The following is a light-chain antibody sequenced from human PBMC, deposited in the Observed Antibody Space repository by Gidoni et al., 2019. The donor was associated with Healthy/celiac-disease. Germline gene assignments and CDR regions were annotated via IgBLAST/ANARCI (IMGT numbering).Light chain of an antibody. CDR1: SSDVGSYNL. CDR3: CSYAGSRV. V-gene: IGLV2-23*01. J-gene: IGLJ3*02. CDR2: EGS. Sequence: QSALTQPASVSGSPGQSITISCTGTSSDVGSYNLVSWYQQHPGKAPKLMIHEGSKRPSGVSNRVSGSKSGNTASLTISGLQAEDEADYYCCSYAGSRVFGGGTKLTVL.